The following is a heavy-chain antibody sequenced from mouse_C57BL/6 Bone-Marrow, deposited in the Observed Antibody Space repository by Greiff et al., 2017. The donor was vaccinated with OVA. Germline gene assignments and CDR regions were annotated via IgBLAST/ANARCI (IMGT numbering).Heavy chain of an antibody. D-gene: IGHD2-2*01. V-gene: IGHV1-74*01. J-gene: IGHJ3*01. CDR3: AIEGYAWFAY. CDR2: IHPSDSDT. CDR1: GYTFTSYW. Sequence: QVQLQQPGAELVKPGASVKVSCKASGYTFTSYWLHWVKQRPGQGLEWLGRIHPSDSDTNYNQKFKGKATLTVDKSSSTAYMQLSSLTSEDSAVYYCAIEGYAWFAYWGQGTLVTVSA.